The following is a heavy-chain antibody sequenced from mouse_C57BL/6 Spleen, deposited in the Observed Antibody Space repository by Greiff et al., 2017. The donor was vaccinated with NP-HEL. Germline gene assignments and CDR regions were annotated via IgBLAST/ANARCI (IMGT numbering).Heavy chain of an antibody. D-gene: IGHD1-1*01. CDR1: GFNIKDDY. V-gene: IGHV14-4*01. J-gene: IGHJ2*01. CDR2: IDPENGDT. CDR3: TTGYYYGSSYEDY. Sequence: QLQQSGAELVRPGASVKLSCTASGFNIKDDYMHWVKQRPEQGLEWIGWIDPENGDTEYASKFQGKATITADTSSNTAYLQLSSLTSEDTAVYYCTTGYYYGSSYEDYWGQGTTLTVSS.